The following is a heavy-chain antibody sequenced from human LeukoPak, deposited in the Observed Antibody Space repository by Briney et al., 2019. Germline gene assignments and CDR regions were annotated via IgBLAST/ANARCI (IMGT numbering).Heavy chain of an antibody. CDR2: ITTSGGST. CDR1: GFTFSRSA. J-gene: IGHJ3*02. V-gene: IGHV3-23*01. CDR3: AKDRHLAI. Sequence: GGSLSLSCAASGFTFSRSAMIWVRQAPGKGLEWVSTITTSGGSTSFADSVKGRFTISRDNSKNTLYLQMNSLRAEDTAIYYCAKDRHLAIWGQGTMVTVSS.